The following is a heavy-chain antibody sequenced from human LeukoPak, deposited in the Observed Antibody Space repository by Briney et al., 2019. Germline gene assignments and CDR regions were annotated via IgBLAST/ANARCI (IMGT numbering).Heavy chain of an antibody. CDR2: IIPILGIA. CDR1: GGTFSSYA. J-gene: IGHJ4*02. CDR3: ARVPYSSSWAFDY. Sequence: GASVKVSCKASGGTFSSYAISWVRQAPGQGLEWMGRIIPILGIANYAQKFQGRVTITADKSTSTAYMELSSLRSEDTAVYYCARVPYSSSWAFDYWGQGTLVTVSS. V-gene: IGHV1-69*04. D-gene: IGHD6-13*01.